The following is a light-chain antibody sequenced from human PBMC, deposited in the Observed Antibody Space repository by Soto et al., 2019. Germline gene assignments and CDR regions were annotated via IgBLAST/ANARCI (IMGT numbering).Light chain of an antibody. Sequence: DIQMTQSPSTLSASVGDRVTITCRASQSISSWLAWYQQKPGKAPKGLIYKASTLESGAPSRFSGSGSGTEFTLTISSLQPDDFATYYCQQYYSYPWTFGQGTKADIK. V-gene: IGKV1-5*03. J-gene: IGKJ1*01. CDR3: QQYYSYPWT. CDR2: KAS. CDR1: QSISSW.